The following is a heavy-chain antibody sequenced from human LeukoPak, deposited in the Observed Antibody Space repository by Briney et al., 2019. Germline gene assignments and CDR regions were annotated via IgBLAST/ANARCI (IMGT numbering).Heavy chain of an antibody. CDR1: GYIFTSYW. CDR2: IYPGDSDT. D-gene: IGHD3-3*01. CDR3: ARHLIPGDVLRFLEWSFDY. Sequence: GASLQISCQGSGYIFTSYWIGWVRQLPGKGLEWMGIIYPGDSDTRYSPSFQGQVTISADKSISTAYLQWSSLKASDTAMYYCARHLIPGDVLRFLEWSFDYWGQGTLVTVSS. J-gene: IGHJ4*02. V-gene: IGHV5-51*01.